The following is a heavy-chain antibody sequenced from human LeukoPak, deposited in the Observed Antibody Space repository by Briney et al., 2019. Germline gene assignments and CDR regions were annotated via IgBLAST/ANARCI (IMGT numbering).Heavy chain of an antibody. J-gene: IGHJ4*02. CDR1: GFTFNDYY. Sequence: GGSLRLSCAASGFTFNDYYMSWIRQAPGKGLEWVGRIKSKTDGGTTDYAAPVKGRFTISRDDSKNTLYLQMNSLKTEDTAVYYCTTLDPDSSWYRDYYFDYWGQGTLVTVSS. CDR3: TTLDPDSSWYRDYYFDY. V-gene: IGHV3-15*01. CDR2: IKSKTDGGTT. D-gene: IGHD6-13*01.